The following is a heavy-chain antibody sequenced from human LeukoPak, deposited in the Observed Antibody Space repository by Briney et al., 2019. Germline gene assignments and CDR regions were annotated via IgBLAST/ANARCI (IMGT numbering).Heavy chain of an antibody. Sequence: GRSLRPSCAASGSTVSSNSMSWVRQAPGKGLEWVSVIYSGGSTSYADYVKGRFTISRDNSNNTMYLKMNSLRAEDTAVYYCARAGTDYYDSSGYYPFGYWGQGTLVTVSS. J-gene: IGHJ4*02. CDR1: GSTVSSNS. D-gene: IGHD3-22*01. V-gene: IGHV3-66*02. CDR3: ARAGTDYYDSSGYYPFGY. CDR2: IYSGGST.